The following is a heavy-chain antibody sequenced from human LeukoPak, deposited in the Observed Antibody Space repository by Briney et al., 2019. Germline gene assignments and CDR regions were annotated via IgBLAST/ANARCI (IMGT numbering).Heavy chain of an antibody. Sequence: ASVKVSCKASGYTFTGYYMHWVRQAPGQGLEWRGWINPNSGGTKYAQKFQGRVTMTRDTSISTGDMELSRLRSDDTAVYYCARGEVSSWYDYFQHWGQGSLVTVSS. D-gene: IGHD6-13*01. CDR3: ARGEVSSWYDYFQH. J-gene: IGHJ1*01. V-gene: IGHV1-2*02. CDR1: GYTFTGYY. CDR2: INPNSGGT.